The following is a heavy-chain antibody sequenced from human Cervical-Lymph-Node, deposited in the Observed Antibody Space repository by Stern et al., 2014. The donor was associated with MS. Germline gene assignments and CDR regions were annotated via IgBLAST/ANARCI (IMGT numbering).Heavy chain of an antibody. CDR3: ARDTWSRDINEYGGASLNWYFDL. CDR1: GYSFSKYG. V-gene: IGHV3-33*01. CDR2: IWYDGSNK. J-gene: IGHJ2*01. D-gene: IGHD5-24*01. Sequence: QDQLVQSGGGVVQPGRSLRLSCAASGYSFSKYGMHWVRQAPGQGLEWVAVIWYDGSNKYYVDSVKGRFTITRDNSKNTLYLQMNSLRAEDTALYFCARDTWSRDINEYGGASLNWYFDLWGRGTLVTVSS.